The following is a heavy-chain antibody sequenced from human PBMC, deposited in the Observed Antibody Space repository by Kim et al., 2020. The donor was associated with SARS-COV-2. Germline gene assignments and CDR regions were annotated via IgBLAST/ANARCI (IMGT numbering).Heavy chain of an antibody. D-gene: IGHD3-22*01. Sequence: QGRVTITADKSTSTAYMELSSLRSEDTAVYYCARGLTDHHDSSGYFHFDYWGQGTLVTVSS. V-gene: IGHV1-69*04. J-gene: IGHJ4*02. CDR3: ARGLTDHHDSSGYFHFDY.